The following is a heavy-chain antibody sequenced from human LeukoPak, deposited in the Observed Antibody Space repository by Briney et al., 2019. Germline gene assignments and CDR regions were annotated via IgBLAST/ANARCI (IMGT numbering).Heavy chain of an antibody. CDR3: AIVIPDSSGYYFDY. V-gene: IGHV1-69*13. CDR1: GGTFSSYA. J-gene: IGHJ4*02. D-gene: IGHD3-22*01. CDR2: IIPIFGTA. Sequence: ASVKVSCKASGGTFSSYAISWVRQAPGQGLEWMGGIIPIFGTANYAQKFQGRVTITADESTSTAYMELRSLRSDDTAVYYCAIVIPDSSGYYFDYWGQGTLVTVSS.